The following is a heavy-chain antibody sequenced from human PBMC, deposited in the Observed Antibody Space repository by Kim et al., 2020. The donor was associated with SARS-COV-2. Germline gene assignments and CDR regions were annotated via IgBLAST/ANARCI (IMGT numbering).Heavy chain of an antibody. CDR3: ARDPDLYGGNTRGGFDH. J-gene: IGHJ4*02. Sequence: ASVKVSCKASGYTFTSYGITWVRQAPGQGLEWMGWISAYNGNTKYAQNLQGRLTMTTDTSTSTAYMELRSLTSNDTAMYYCARDPDLYGGNTRGGFDHWGQGILVTVSS. D-gene: IGHD4-17*01. CDR1: GYTFTSYG. V-gene: IGHV1-18*01. CDR2: ISAYNGNT.